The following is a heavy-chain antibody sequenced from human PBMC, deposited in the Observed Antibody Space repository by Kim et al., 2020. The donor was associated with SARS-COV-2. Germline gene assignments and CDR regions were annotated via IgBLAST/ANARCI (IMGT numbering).Heavy chain of an antibody. D-gene: IGHD3-10*01. V-gene: IGHV4-39*02. CDR1: GVFLSSSSYY. CDR2: FYYTGST. CDR3: ATDTYGSSSFDY. Sequence: SETLSLTCNVSGVFLSSSSYYWGWIRQAPGKGLEWLGSFYYTGSTYYNPSLKTRVTISVDTSKNHFSLKLSSVTAADTAVYYCATDTYGSSSFDYWGQGTLVTVSS. J-gene: IGHJ4*02.